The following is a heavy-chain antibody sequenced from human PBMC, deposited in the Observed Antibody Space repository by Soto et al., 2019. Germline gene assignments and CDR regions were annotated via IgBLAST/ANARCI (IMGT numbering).Heavy chain of an antibody. CDR1: GFTFSIYW. J-gene: IGHJ4*02. V-gene: IGHV3-7*05. CDR3: ARSSYYYDSSGYGFNDY. D-gene: IGHD3-22*01. CDR2: IKQDGSEK. Sequence: PGGSLRLSFAASGFTFSIYWMSWVRQAPGKGLEWVANIKQDGSEKYYVDSVKGRFTISRDNAKNSLYLQMNSLRAEDTAVYYCARSSYYYDSSGYGFNDYWGQGTLVTVSS.